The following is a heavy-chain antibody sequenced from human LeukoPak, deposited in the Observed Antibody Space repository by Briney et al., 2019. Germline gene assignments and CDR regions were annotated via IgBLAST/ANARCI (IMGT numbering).Heavy chain of an antibody. Sequence: GGSLRLSCAASGFTFSSYAMSWVRQAPGKGLEWVSAISGSGGSTYYADSVKGRFTISRDNSKNTLYLQMNSLRAEDTAVYYCAKQVEYYYDSSGYQLDYWGQGTLVTVSS. J-gene: IGHJ4*02. V-gene: IGHV3-23*01. D-gene: IGHD3-22*01. CDR3: AKQVEYYYDSSGYQLDY. CDR1: GFTFSSYA. CDR2: ISGSGGST.